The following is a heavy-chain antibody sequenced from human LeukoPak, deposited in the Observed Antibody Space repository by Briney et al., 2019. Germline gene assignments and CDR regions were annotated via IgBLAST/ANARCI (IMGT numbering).Heavy chain of an antibody. CDR2: ISSNGGST. J-gene: IGHJ6*02. D-gene: IGHD5-18*01. V-gene: IGHV3-64*01. CDR1: GFTFSSYA. CDR3: ARCGYSYGLFYYYGMDV. Sequence: GGSLRLSCAASGFTFSSYAMHWVRQAPGEGLEYVSAISSNGGSTYYANSVKGRFTISRDNSKNTLHLQMGSLRAEDMAVYYCARCGYSYGLFYYYGMDVWGQGTAVTVSS.